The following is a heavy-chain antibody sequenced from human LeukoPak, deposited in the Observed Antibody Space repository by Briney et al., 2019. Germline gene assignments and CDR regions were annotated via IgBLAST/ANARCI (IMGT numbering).Heavy chain of an antibody. CDR3: ARDHTLRGYSYGLIEDYYYGMDV. CDR1: GGTFSSYA. V-gene: IGHV1-69*13. Sequence: ASVKVSCKASGGTFSSYAISWVRQAPGQGLEWMGGIIPIFGTANYAQKFQGRVTITADESTSTAYMELSSLRSEDTAVYYCARDHTLRGYSYGLIEDYYYGMDVWGQGTTVTVSS. CDR2: IIPIFGTA. J-gene: IGHJ6*02. D-gene: IGHD5-18*01.